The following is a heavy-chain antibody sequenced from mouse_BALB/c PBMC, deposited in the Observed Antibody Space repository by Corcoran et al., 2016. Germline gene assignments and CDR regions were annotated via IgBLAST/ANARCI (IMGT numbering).Heavy chain of an antibody. CDR2: INTYTGEP. V-gene: IGHV9-3-1*01. CDR3: ARDYGSSQAWFAY. Sequence: QIQLVQSGPELKKPGETVKISCKASGYTFTNYGMNWVKQAPGKGLKWMGWINTYTGEPTYADDFKGRFAFSLETSASTAYLQINNLKNEDTATYFCARDYGSSQAWFAYWGQATLVTVSA. D-gene: IGHD1-1*01. J-gene: IGHJ3*01. CDR1: GYTFTNYG.